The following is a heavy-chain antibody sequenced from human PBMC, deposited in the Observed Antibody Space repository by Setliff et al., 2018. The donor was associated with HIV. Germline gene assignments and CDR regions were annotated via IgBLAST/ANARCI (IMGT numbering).Heavy chain of an antibody. CDR2: IYNSRST. V-gene: IGHV4-59*08. Sequence: SETLSLTCTVSGGSISSHYWSWIRQPPGKGLEWIGYIYNSRSTNYHPSLKSRLTISIDTSKNQFSLKLSSVTAADTAVYYCARLGYCSRTTCYGYYYMDVWGKGTTGTVSS. CDR1: GGSISSHY. D-gene: IGHD2-2*01. CDR3: ARLGYCSRTTCYGYYYMDV. J-gene: IGHJ6*03.